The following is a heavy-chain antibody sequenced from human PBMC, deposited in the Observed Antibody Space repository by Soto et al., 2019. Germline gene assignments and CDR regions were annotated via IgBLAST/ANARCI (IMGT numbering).Heavy chain of an antibody. Sequence: SETLSLTCSVSGGSISSGGYFYSWIRQHPGQGLEWIGSIYYSGRTYYNASLQSRPSMSVDTSKNHFSLKLTSVTAADTAVYFCARLAKEENPKVGSWYFFDYWGQGVMVTVSS. CDR1: GGSISSGGYF. J-gene: IGHJ4*02. CDR2: IYYSGRT. D-gene: IGHD1-26*01. CDR3: ARLAKEENPKVGSWYFFDY. V-gene: IGHV4-31*03.